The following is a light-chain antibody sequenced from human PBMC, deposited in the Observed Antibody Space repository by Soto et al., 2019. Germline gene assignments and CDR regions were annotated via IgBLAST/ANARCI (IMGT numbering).Light chain of an antibody. Sequence: EILLTQSPATLSVSPGERVTLSCWASQSVTSKLAWYQQKPGQAPRLLIYGASTRVTGIPARCSGSGSGTEFTLTISSLQSEDFAVYYCQQYNNWPRWTFGQGTKVDI. CDR1: QSVTSK. V-gene: IGKV3-15*01. CDR2: GAS. CDR3: QQYNNWPRWT. J-gene: IGKJ1*01.